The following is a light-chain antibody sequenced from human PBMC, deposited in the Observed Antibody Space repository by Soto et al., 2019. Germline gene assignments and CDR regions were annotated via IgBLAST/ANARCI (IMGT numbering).Light chain of an antibody. CDR2: DAS. V-gene: IGKV3-11*01. CDR3: QQRAGSST. CDR1: QSVDSN. Sequence: EVGMTQSPATLSVSPGERATLSCRASQSVDSNLAWYQQKPGQAPRLLIYDASNRATGIQARFSGSGSGADFTLTLSSLEPEDFAVDYCQQRAGSSTFGQGTRLEIK. J-gene: IGKJ5*01.